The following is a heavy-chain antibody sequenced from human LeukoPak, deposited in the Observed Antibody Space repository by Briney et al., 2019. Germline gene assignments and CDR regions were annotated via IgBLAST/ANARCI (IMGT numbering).Heavy chain of an antibody. CDR2: ISWDGGST. J-gene: IGHJ4*02. Sequence: GGSLRLSCAASGFTFDDYAMHWVRQAPGKGLEWVSLISWDGGSTYYADSVKGRFTISRDNSKNSLYLQMNSLRAEDTALYYCAKDTTYGGNSKEFDYWGQGTLVTVSS. V-gene: IGHV3-43D*03. CDR1: GFTFDDYA. D-gene: IGHD4-23*01. CDR3: AKDTTYGGNSKEFDY.